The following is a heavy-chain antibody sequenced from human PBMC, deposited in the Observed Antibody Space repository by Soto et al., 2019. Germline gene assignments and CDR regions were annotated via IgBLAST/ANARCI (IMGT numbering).Heavy chain of an antibody. D-gene: IGHD2-15*01. CDR2: IWYDGSNK. CDR1: GFTFSSYG. Sequence: QVQLVESGGGVVQPGRSLRLSCAASGFTFSSYGMHWVRQAPGKGLEWVAGIWYDGSNKYYADSVKGRFTISRDNFKNTLYLQMNSLRAEDTAVYYCASEYCSGGSCYYYGMDVWGQGTTVTVSS. CDR3: ASEYCSGGSCYYYGMDV. V-gene: IGHV3-33*01. J-gene: IGHJ6*02.